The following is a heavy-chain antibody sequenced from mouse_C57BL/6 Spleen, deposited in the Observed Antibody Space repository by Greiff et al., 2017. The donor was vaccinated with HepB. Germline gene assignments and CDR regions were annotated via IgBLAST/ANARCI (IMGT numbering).Heavy chain of an antibody. CDR2: INPSTGGT. D-gene: IGHD2-1*01. Sequence: EVKLVESGPELVKPGASVKISCKASGYSFTGYYMNWVKQSPEKSLEWIGEINPSTGGTTYNQKFKAKATLTVDKSSSTAYMQLKSLTSEDSAVYYCARREGNPFAYWGQGTLVTVSA. CDR3: ARREGNPFAY. J-gene: IGHJ3*01. CDR1: GYSFTGYY. V-gene: IGHV1-42*01.